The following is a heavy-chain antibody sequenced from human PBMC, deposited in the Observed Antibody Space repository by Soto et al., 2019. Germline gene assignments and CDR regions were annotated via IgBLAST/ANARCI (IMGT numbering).Heavy chain of an antibody. V-gene: IGHV1-8*01. CDR1: GYTFTSYD. J-gene: IGHJ6*02. Sequence: QVQLVQSGAEVKKPGASVKVSCKASGYTFTSYDINWVRQATGQGLEWLGWMKPNSGITGYAQTFQGRVTMTRNTSISTAYMELSSLRSEDPAVYYCAREKTSSGMDVWGQGTTVTVSS. CDR2: MKPNSGIT. CDR3: AREKTSSGMDV.